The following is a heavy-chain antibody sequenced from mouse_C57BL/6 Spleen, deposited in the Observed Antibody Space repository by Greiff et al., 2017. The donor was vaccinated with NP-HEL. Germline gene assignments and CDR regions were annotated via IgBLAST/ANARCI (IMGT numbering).Heavy chain of an antibody. CDR2: IDPENGDT. CDR1: GFNIKDDY. D-gene: IGHD1-1*01. CDR3: TTPRDYYEVYFDY. V-gene: IGHV14-4*01. Sequence: EVQLQQSGAELVRPGASVKLSCTASGFNIKDDYMHWVKQRPEQGLEWIGWIDPENGDTEYASKFQGKATITADTSSNTAYLQLSSLTSEDTAVYYCTTPRDYYEVYFDYWGQGTTLTVSS. J-gene: IGHJ2*01.